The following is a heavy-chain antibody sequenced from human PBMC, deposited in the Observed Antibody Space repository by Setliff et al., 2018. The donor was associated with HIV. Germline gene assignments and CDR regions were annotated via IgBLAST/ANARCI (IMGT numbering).Heavy chain of an antibody. V-gene: IGHV4-30-4*08. D-gene: IGHD2-21*01. J-gene: IGHJ3*02. CDR2: IDYIGRP. Sequence: ASETLSLTCIVSGGSIRSDNHFWSWVRQPPGKGLEWIGFIDYIGRPYYNPSLNSRVSISVDTARNQFSLNLWSVTAADTAVYFCAREVKDVSDSDAFDIWGQGTTVTVSS. CDR3: AREVKDVSDSDAFDI. CDR1: GGSIRSDNHF.